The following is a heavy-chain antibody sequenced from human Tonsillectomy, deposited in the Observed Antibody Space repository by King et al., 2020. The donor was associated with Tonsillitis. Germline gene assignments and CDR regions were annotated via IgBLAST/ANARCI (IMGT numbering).Heavy chain of an antibody. CDR3: AREGWYGDYYYGMDV. V-gene: IGHV1-18*04. CDR1: GYTFTSYG. CDR2: ISAYNGNT. J-gene: IGHJ6*02. Sequence: VQLVESGAEVKKPGASVKVSCKASGYTFTSYGISWVRQALGQGLEWMGWISAYNGNTNYAQKFQGRVTMTTDTSTTTAYMELRSLRSDDTAVYYCAREGWYGDYYYGMDVWGQGTTVTVSS. D-gene: IGHD6-19*01.